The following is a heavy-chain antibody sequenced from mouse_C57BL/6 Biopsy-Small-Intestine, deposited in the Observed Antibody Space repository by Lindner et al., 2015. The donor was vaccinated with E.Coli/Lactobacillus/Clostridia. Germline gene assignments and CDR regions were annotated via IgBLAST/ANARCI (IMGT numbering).Heavy chain of an antibody. CDR2: INPNSGGT. D-gene: IGHD1-1*02. V-gene: IGHV1-18*01. J-gene: IGHJ4*01. CDR1: GYTFTDYY. CDR3: AKEGSCSFVSCYHFDY. Sequence: SVKVSCKASGYTFTDYYIHWVRQAPGQGLEWMGWINPNSGGTNYAQKFQGRVTMTRDTSINTAYMELSSLRSDDTALYYCAKEGSCSFVSCYHFDYWGQGPLVTVSS.